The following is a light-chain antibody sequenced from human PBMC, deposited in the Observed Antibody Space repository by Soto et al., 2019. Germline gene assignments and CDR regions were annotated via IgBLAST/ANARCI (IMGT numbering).Light chain of an antibody. Sequence: EIVLTQSPATLSLSPGERATLSCRASQSVSSYLAWYQQEPGQAPGLLIYDASNRATGIPARFSGSGSGTDFTLTISSLEPEDFAVYYCQQRSNWRTFGQGTKVEIK. J-gene: IGKJ1*01. CDR1: QSVSSY. CDR2: DAS. V-gene: IGKV3-11*01. CDR3: QQRSNWRT.